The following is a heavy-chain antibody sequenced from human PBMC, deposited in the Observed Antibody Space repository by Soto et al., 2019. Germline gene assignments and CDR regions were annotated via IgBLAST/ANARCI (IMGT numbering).Heavy chain of an antibody. Sequence: SETLSLTCAVYGGSFSGYYWSWIRQPPGKGLEWVGEINHSGSTNYNPSLKSRVTISVDTSKNQFSLKLSSVTAADTAVYYCARGPTTVNTTFDYWGQGTLVTVSS. CDR1: GGSFSGYY. CDR2: INHSGST. V-gene: IGHV4-34*01. J-gene: IGHJ4*02. CDR3: ARGPTTVNTTFDY. D-gene: IGHD4-17*01.